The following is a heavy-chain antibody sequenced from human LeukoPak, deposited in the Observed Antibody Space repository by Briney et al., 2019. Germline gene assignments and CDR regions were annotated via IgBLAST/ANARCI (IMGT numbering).Heavy chain of an antibody. CDR3: ARSVTGYYPYYFDY. CDR1: GGSISSGGYY. Sequence: SETLSLTCTVSGGSISSGGYYWSWIRQHPGKGLEWIGYIYYSGSTYYNPSLKSGVTISVDTSKNQFSLKLSSVTAADTAVYYCARSVTGYYPYYFDYWGQGTLVTVSS. J-gene: IGHJ4*02. CDR2: IYYSGST. D-gene: IGHD3-9*01. V-gene: IGHV4-31*03.